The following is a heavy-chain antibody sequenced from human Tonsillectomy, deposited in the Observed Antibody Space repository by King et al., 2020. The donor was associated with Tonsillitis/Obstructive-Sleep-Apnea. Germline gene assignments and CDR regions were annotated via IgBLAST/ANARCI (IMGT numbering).Heavy chain of an antibody. CDR1: GYRFTNYW. V-gene: IGHV5-10-1*01. D-gene: IGHD3-10*01. CDR3: ARGIIILESAFDV. CDR2: IDPSDSYT. J-gene: IGHJ3*01. Sequence: VQLVESGAEVKKPGESLRISCKGSGYRFTNYWISWVRQMPGKGLEWMGKIDPSDSYTDYSPSFQGHVTTPADKAISPAYLQLSSLKASDTAMYYCARGIIILESAFDVWGQGTMVTVSS.